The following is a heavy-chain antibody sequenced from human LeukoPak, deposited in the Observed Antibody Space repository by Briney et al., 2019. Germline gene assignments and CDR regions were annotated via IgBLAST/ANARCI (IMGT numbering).Heavy chain of an antibody. J-gene: IGHJ4*02. V-gene: IGHV3-21*01. CDR3: ARDSNYGFDY. CDR2: ISSSSSYI. Sequence: GGSLRLSCAASGFTFSSYSMNWVRQAPGKGLEWVSSISSSSSYIYYADSVKGRFTISRDNAKNSLYLQMNSLRDDDTAVYYCARDSNYGFDYWGQGTLVTVSS. CDR1: GFTFSSYS. D-gene: IGHD3-10*01.